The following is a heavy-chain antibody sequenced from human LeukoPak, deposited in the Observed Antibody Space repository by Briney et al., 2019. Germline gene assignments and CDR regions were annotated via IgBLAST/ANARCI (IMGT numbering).Heavy chain of an antibody. CDR2: IYYSGST. CDR1: GGSTSSSSYY. CDR3: ARESILLWFGELFS. J-gene: IGHJ4*02. Sequence: PSETLSLTCTVSGGSTSSSSYYWGWIRQPPGKGLEWIGSIYYSGSTYYNPSLKSRVTISVDTSKNQFSLKLSSVTAADTAVYYCARESILLWFGELFSWGQGTLVTVSS. D-gene: IGHD3-10*01. V-gene: IGHV4-39*02.